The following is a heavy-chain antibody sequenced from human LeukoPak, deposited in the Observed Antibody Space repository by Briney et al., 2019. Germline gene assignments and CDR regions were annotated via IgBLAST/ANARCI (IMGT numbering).Heavy chain of an antibody. CDR2: INPNSGGT. V-gene: IGHV1-2*02. J-gene: IGHJ5*02. CDR1: GYTFTDFY. CDR3: ARGASGIAVAGTKKNWFDP. D-gene: IGHD6-19*01. Sequence: GASVKVSCKASGYTFTDFYMHWVRQAPGQGLEWMGWINPNSGGTNYPQKFQGRVTLTRDTSISTAYMELSRLRSDDTAVYYCARGASGIAVAGTKKNWFDPWGQGTLVTVSS.